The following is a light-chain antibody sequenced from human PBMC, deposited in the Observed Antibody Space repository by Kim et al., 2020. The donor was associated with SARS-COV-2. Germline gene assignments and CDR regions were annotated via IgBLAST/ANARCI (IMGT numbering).Light chain of an antibody. CDR3: QTWDSTTVF. J-gene: IGLJ2*01. CDR2: QDT. Sequence: SYELTQPPSVSVSPGQTASITCSGNQLGYKYACWYQQKPGQSPVLVIYQDTKRSSGIPVRFSGSNSGNTATLTISGTQAMDEADYYCQTWDSTTVFFGGG. CDR1: QLGYKY. V-gene: IGLV3-1*01.